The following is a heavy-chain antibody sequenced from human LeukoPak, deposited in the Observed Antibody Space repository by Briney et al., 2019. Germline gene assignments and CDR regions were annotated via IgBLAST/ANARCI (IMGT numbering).Heavy chain of an antibody. Sequence: ASVKVSCKASVYTFTGFYVHWVRQAPGQGLEWMGWINPYSGDTNYAQNLQGRVTMTRDTSISTAYMELTRLTSDDTAVYYCAXXXXXXTXXXXXPWGXXTLVTVS. V-gene: IGHV1-2*02. J-gene: IGHJ5*02. CDR1: VYTFTGFY. D-gene: IGHD2-21*02. CDR3: AXXXXXXTXXXXXP. CDR2: INPYSGDT.